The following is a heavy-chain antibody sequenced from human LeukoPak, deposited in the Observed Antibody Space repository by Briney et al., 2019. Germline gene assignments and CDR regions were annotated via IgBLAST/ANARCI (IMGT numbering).Heavy chain of an antibody. V-gene: IGHV3-30*02. CDR3: ATDRSDSGSYIFDY. CDR2: IRYDGSNK. J-gene: IGHJ4*02. Sequence: GGSLRLSCAASGFTFSSYGMHWVRQAPGKGLEWVAFIRYDGSNKYYAGSVKGRFTISRDNSKSTLYLLMNSLRAEDTAVYYCATDRSDSGSYIFDYWGQGTLVTVSS. CDR1: GFTFSSYG. D-gene: IGHD1-26*01.